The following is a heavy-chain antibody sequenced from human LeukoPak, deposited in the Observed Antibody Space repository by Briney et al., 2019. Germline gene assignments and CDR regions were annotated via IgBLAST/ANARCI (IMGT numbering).Heavy chain of an antibody. J-gene: IGHJ4*02. CDR2: ISAYNGNT. CDR1: GYTFTSYG. D-gene: IGHD1-1*01. Sequence: ASVKVSCKASGYTFTSYGITWVRQAPGQGLEWMGWISAYNGNTNYAQNFQGRVTLTTGTSTSTAYMELRSLRSDGTAVYYCARVNELDYWGQGTLVTVSS. CDR3: ARVNELDY. V-gene: IGHV1-18*01.